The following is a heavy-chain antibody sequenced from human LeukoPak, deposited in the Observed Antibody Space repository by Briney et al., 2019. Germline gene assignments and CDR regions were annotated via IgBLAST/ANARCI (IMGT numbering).Heavy chain of an antibody. CDR1: GYTFTGYY. J-gene: IGHJ4*02. V-gene: IGHV1-2*02. CDR2: INPNSGGT. Sequence: ASVKVSCKASGYTFTGYYMHWVRQAPGQGLEWMGWINPNSGGTNYAQKFQGRATMTRDTSISTAYMELSRLRSGDTAVYYCAREEVGYSSGSFDYWGQGTLVTVSS. D-gene: IGHD6-19*01. CDR3: AREEVGYSSGSFDY.